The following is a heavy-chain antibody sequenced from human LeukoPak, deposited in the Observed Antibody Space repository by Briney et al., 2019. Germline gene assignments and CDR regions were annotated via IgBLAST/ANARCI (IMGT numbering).Heavy chain of an antibody. D-gene: IGHD6-19*01. Sequence: GGSLRLSCAASGFTFNTYTMNWVRQAPGKGLEWVSYISGSSGIIDYADSVRGRFTISRDNAKNSLYLQMNSLRAEDTAVYYCAREDSSGWYGGYFDYWGQGTLVTVSS. CDR3: AREDSSGWYGGYFDY. CDR1: GFTFNTYT. CDR2: ISGSSGII. V-gene: IGHV3-48*01. J-gene: IGHJ4*02.